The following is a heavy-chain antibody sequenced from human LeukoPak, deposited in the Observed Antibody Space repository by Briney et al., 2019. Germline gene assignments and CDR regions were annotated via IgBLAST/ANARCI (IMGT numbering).Heavy chain of an antibody. V-gene: IGHV3-20*04. CDR2: INWNGDSR. J-gene: IGHJ4*02. D-gene: IGHD3-22*01. CDR3: AKEQIVVVIRTLDY. Sequence: GGSLRLSCTASGFKFDDYGMTWVRQAPGKGLEWVSDINWNGDSRGYAHSVRGRFTIYRDNSKNSLYLQMNSLRAEDTAVYYCAKEQIVVVIRTLDYWGQGTLVTVSS. CDR1: GFKFDDYG.